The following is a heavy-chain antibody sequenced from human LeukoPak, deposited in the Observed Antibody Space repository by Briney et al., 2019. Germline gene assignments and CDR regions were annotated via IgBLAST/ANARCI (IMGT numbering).Heavy chain of an antibody. V-gene: IGHV1-2*02. D-gene: IGHD6-13*01. J-gene: IGHJ4*02. CDR2: MNPNSGGT. CDR3: AREGDSSSWYGWDY. CDR1: GYTFTSYD. Sequence: ASVKVSCKASGYTFTSYDINWVRQATGQGLEWMGWMNPNSGGTNYAQKFQGRVTMTRGTSISTAYMELSRLRSDDTAVYYCAREGDSSSWYGWDYWGQGTLVTVSS.